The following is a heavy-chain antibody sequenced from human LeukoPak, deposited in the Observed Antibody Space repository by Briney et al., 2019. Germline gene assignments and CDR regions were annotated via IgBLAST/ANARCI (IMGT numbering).Heavy chain of an antibody. V-gene: IGHV4-59*08. Sequence: SETLSLTCTVSGGSINSYYWSWIRQPPGMGLEWIGYIYYSGSTNYNPSLKSRVTISVDTSKNQFSLNVSSVTAADTAVYYCARVTDYSTFDYWGQGTLVTVSS. CDR3: ARVTDYSTFDY. J-gene: IGHJ4*02. D-gene: IGHD4-11*01. CDR2: IYYSGST. CDR1: GGSINSYY.